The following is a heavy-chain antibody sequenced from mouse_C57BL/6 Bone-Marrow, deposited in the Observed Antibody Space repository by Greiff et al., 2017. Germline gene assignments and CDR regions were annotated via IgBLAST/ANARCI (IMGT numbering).Heavy chain of an antibody. CDR3: AREELVDY. J-gene: IGHJ2*01. Sequence: QVQLQQPWAELVKPGASVKLSCKASGSTFTSYWIQWVKPRPGQGLAWIGEIDPSDSYTNYNQKFKGKATLTVDTSSSTAYMQLSSLTSEDSAVYYCAREELVDYWGQGTTLTVSS. V-gene: IGHV1-50*01. D-gene: IGHD4-1*01. CDR2: IDPSDSYT. CDR1: GSTFTSYW.